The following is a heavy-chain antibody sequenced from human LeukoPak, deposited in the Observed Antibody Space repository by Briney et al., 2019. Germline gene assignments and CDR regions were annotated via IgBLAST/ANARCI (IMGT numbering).Heavy chain of an antibody. D-gene: IGHD5-12*01. CDR2: IYYSGST. CDR3: AREGYSGYDSTLYYFDY. CDR1: GGSISSYY. V-gene: IGHV4-59*01. Sequence: SETLSLTCTVSGGSISSYYWSWIRQRPGKGLEWIGYIYYSGSTNYNPSLKSRVTISVDTSKNQFSLKLSSVTAADTAVYYCAREGYSGYDSTLYYFDYWGQGTLVTVSS. J-gene: IGHJ4*02.